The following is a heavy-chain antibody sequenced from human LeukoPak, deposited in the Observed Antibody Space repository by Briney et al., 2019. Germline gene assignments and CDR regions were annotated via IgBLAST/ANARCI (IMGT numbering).Heavy chain of an antibody. D-gene: IGHD3-3*01. Sequence: PSETLSLTCTVSGYSISSGYYWGWIRQPPGKGLEWIGSIYHSGSTYYNPSLKSRVTISVDTSKNQFSLKLSSVTAADTAVYYCGSVPEGYDSWSGYHYFDYWGQGTLVTVSS. J-gene: IGHJ4*02. V-gene: IGHV4-38-2*02. CDR2: IYHSGST. CDR3: GSVPEGYDSWSGYHYFDY. CDR1: GYSISSGYY.